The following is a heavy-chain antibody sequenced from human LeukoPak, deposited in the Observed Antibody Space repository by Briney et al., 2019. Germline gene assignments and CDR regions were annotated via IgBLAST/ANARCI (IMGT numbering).Heavy chain of an antibody. J-gene: IGHJ4*02. CDR3: ARDSEGITMIVVDPPGTHADY. D-gene: IGHD3-22*01. V-gene: IGHV1-69*04. Sequence: ASVKVSCKASGGTFSSYAISWVRQAPGQGLEWMGRIIPILGIANYAQKFQGRVTMTTDTSTSTAYMELRSLRSDDTAVYYCARDSEGITMIVVDPPGTHADYWGQGTLVTVSS. CDR1: GGTFSSYA. CDR2: IIPILGIA.